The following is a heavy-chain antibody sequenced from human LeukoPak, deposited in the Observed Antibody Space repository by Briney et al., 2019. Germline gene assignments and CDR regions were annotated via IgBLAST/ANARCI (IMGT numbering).Heavy chain of an antibody. CDR2: ISGSGGST. D-gene: IGHD6-6*01. V-gene: IGHV3-23*01. CDR3: AKEGIAARPVRNWFDP. Sequence: GGSLRLSCAASGFTFSSYAMSWVRQAPGKGLEWVSAISGSGGSTYYADSVKGRFTISRDNSKNTLYLQMNSLRAEDTAVYYCAKEGIAARPVRNWFDPWGQGTLVTVSS. J-gene: IGHJ5*02. CDR1: GFTFSSYA.